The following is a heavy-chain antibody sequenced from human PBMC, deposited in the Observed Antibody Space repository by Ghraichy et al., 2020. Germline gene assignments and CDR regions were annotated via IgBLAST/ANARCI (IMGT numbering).Heavy chain of an antibody. J-gene: IGHJ3*02. CDR3: AKGSEWEPFSAFDI. V-gene: IGHV3-9*01. CDR1: GFTFDDYA. CDR2: ISWNSGSI. D-gene: IGHD1-26*01. Sequence: LRLSCAASGFTFDDYAMHWVRQAPGKGLEWVSGISWNSGSIGYADSVKGRFTISRDNAKNSLYLQMNSLRAEDTALYYCAKGSEWEPFSAFDIWGQGTMVTVSS.